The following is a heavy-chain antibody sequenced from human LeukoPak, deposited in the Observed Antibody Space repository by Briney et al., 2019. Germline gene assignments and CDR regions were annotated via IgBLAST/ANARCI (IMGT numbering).Heavy chain of an antibody. CDR2: ISGSGGST. D-gene: IGHD3-9*01. Sequence: GGSLRLSCAASGFTFSSYAMSWVRQAPGKGLEWVSAISGSGGSTYYADSVKGRFTISRDNSKNTLYLQMNSLRAEDTAVYYCANSRELRYFDWLLYGDYWGQGTLVTVSS. CDR1: GFTFSSYA. CDR3: ANSRELRYFDWLLYGDY. J-gene: IGHJ4*02. V-gene: IGHV3-23*01.